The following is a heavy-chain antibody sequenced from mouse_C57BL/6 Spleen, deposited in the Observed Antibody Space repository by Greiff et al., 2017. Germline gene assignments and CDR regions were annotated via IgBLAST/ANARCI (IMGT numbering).Heavy chain of an antibody. J-gene: IGHJ3*01. V-gene: IGHV1-82*01. Sequence: QVQLQQSGPELVKPGASVKISCKASGYAFSSSWMNWVKQRPGKGLEWIGRIYPGDGDTNYNGKFKGKATLTADKSSSTAYMQLRSLTSEDSAVYFCARSVYSNPSLAYWGQGTLVTVSA. CDR2: IYPGDGDT. CDR3: ARSVYSNPSLAY. D-gene: IGHD2-5*01. CDR1: GYAFSSSW.